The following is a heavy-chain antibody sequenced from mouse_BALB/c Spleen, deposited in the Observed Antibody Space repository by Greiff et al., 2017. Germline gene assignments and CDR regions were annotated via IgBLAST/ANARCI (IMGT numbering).Heavy chain of an antibody. Sequence: EVKLVESGGDLVKPGGSLKLSCAASGFTFSSYGMSWVRQTPDKRLEWVATISSGGSYTYYPDSVKGRFTISRDNAKNTLYLQMSSLKSEDTAMYYCARRLYYGIRETYFDVWGAGTTVTVSS. J-gene: IGHJ1*01. D-gene: IGHD1-1*01. CDR3: ARRLYYGIRETYFDV. V-gene: IGHV5-6*02. CDR1: GFTFSSYG. CDR2: ISSGGSYT.